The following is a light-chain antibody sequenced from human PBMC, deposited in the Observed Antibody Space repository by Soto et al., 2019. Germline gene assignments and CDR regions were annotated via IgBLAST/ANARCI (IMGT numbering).Light chain of an antibody. CDR1: QSVSSN. V-gene: IGKV3-15*01. CDR2: GAS. Sequence: EMVSRQPPATLSASPGEGATLSCRASQSVSSNLAWYQQKPGQAPRLLIYGASTRATGIPARSSGSGSGTEFTLTISSLQPDDFATYYCQHYNSYSEAFGQGTKV. CDR3: QHYNSYSEA. J-gene: IGKJ1*01.